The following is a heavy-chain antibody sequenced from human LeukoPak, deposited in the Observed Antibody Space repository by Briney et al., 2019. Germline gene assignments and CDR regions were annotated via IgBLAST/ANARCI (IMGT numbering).Heavy chain of an antibody. Sequence: SETLSLTCTVSGGSISSGGYYWSWIRQPPGKGLEWIGYIYHSGSTYYNPSLKSRVTISVDRSKNQFSLKLSSVTAADTAVYYCARDGGAAAGVYGMDVWGQGTTVTVSS. D-gene: IGHD6-13*01. CDR2: IYHSGST. J-gene: IGHJ6*02. CDR3: ARDGGAAAGVYGMDV. CDR1: GGSISSGGYY. V-gene: IGHV4-30-2*01.